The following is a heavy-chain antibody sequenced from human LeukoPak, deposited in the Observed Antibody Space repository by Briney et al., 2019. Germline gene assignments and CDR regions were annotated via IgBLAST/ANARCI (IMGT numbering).Heavy chain of an antibody. J-gene: IGHJ4*02. V-gene: IGHV1-46*01. CDR1: GYTFTSYY. CDR3: ARGGYSYGYSVGARYYFDY. CDR2: INPSGGST. D-gene: IGHD5-18*01. Sequence: ASVKVSCKASGYTFTSYYMHWVRQAPGQGLEWMGIINPSGGSTSYAQKFQGRVTMTRDMSTSTVYMELSSLRSEDAAVYYCARGGYSYGYSVGARYYFDYWGQGTLVTVPS.